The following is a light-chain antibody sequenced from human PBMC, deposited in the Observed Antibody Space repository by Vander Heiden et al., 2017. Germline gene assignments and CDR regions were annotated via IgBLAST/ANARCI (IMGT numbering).Light chain of an antibody. V-gene: IGLV3-19*01. J-gene: IGLJ3*02. CDR2: GKN. CDR3: DGRDNSGYRV. Sequence: SSELTQYPAVSVALGQTVRITCQGDRLRNYYANWYHQQSAQAPVLVLYGKNNRPSGIPDRCSGSSSGHRASVTIMGTQGEEEGDYYCDGRDNSGYRVFGGGTKLTVL. CDR1: RLRNYY.